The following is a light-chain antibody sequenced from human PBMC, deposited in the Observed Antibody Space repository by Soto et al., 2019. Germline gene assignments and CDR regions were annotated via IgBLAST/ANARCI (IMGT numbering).Light chain of an antibody. V-gene: IGKV1-33*01. CDR1: QDISYH. CDR3: QQFDNLPLT. Sequence: DLQMTQSPSSLSASVGDRVTITCQASQDISYHLNWYQQKPGKAPKILIYDASVLEAGVPSRFSGGGSGTHFTLTISSLQAEDVAAYYCQQFDNLPLTFGGGTKVDIK. J-gene: IGKJ4*01. CDR2: DAS.